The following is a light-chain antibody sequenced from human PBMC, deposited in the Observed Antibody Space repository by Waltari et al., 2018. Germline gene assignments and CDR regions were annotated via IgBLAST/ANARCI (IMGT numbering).Light chain of an antibody. CDR1: QSITSY. CDR2: AAS. J-gene: IGKJ3*01. Sequence: DIQMTHSPSSLSASVGDRVSVTCRASQSITSYLNWYQQKPGKAPELLISAASSLQSGVPSRFSGSGSGTDFTLTINSLEPEDFAVYYCQQYGSSLFTFGPGTKVDIK. V-gene: IGKV1-39*01. CDR3: QQYGSSLFT.